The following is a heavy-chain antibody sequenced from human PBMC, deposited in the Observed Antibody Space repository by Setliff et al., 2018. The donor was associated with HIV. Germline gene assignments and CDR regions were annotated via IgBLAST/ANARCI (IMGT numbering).Heavy chain of an antibody. V-gene: IGHV1-46*01. D-gene: IGHD2-2*01. CDR3: ARAGGGATDQAFDI. CDR1: GYTFTSSF. J-gene: IGHJ3*02. Sequence: RASVKVSCKAFGYTFTSSFLHWVRQAPGQGLEWLGIIDPKGGATNNAQKLQGRLTVTTDTSAGTLYMELSNLRSDDSAVYYCARAGGGATDQAFDIWGQGTMVTVSS. CDR2: IDPKGGAT.